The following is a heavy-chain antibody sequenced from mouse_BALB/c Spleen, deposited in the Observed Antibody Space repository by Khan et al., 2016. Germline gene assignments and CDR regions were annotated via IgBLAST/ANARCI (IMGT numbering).Heavy chain of an antibody. J-gene: IGHJ4*01. CDR3: AKGGYYGYYTVDY. CDR1: GYTFTDYY. Sequence: QVQLQQSGAELARPGASVKLSCKASGYTFTDYYINWVKQRTGQGLERIGQIYPGSGNTYYSENFKGKATLTAYKSSSTAYMQLSSLTSDDSAVYFCAKGGYYGYYTVDYWGHGASVTVSS. D-gene: IGHD2-3*01. CDR2: IYPGSGNT. V-gene: IGHV1-77*01.